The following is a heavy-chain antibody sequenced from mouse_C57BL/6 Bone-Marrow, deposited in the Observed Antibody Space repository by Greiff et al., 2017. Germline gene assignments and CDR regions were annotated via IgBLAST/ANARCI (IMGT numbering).Heavy chain of an antibody. D-gene: IGHD4-1*01. CDR2: IWSGGST. V-gene: IGHV2-2*01. CDR3: ALAGTYYFDY. Sequence: QVQLQQSGPGLVQPSQSLSITCTVSGFSLTSYGVHWVRQSPGKGLEWLGVIWSGGSTDYNAAFISRLGISKDNSKCQVFFKMNSLQADDTAIDYCALAGTYYFDYWGQGTTLTVSS. J-gene: IGHJ2*01. CDR1: GFSLTSYG.